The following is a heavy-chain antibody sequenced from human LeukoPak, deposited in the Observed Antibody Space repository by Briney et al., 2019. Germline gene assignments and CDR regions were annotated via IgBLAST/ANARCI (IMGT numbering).Heavy chain of an antibody. D-gene: IGHD3-10*01. Sequence: LPLTCAVYDGSFSGYSWGWIRQAPGKGLEWVSYISSSGSTIYYADSVKGRFTISRDNAKNSLYLQMNGLRAVDTAVYYCASTDYGSGSSDFDYWGQGTLVTVSS. CDR2: ISSSGSTI. CDR3: ASTDYGSGSSDFDY. J-gene: IGHJ4*02. V-gene: IGHV3-11*01. CDR1: DGSFSGYS.